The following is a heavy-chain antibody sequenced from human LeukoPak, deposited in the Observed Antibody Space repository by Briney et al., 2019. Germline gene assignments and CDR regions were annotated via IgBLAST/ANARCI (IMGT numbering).Heavy chain of an antibody. D-gene: IGHD2-21*02. CDR1: GFTFSSYG. V-gene: IGHV3-30*03. CDR3: ARLLVVTAPFDY. CDR2: ISYDGSNK. Sequence: AGGSLRLSCAASGFTFSSYGMHWVRQAPGKGLEWVAVISYDGSNKYYADSVKGRFTISRDNSKNTLYLQMNSLRAEDTAVYYCARLLVVTAPFDYWGQGTLVTVSS. J-gene: IGHJ4*02.